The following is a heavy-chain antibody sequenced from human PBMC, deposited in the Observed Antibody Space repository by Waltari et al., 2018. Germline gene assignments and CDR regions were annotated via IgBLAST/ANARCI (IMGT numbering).Heavy chain of an antibody. V-gene: IGHV3-7*01. Sequence: EVQLVESGGGLVQPGGSLRLSCAASGFTFSSYWMHWVRQAPGKGLEWVANIKQDGSEKYYVDSVKGRFTISRDNAKNSLYLQMNSLRAEDTAVYYCASPITGTLLGFDYWGQGTLVTVSS. D-gene: IGHD1-20*01. CDR3: ASPITGTLLGFDY. CDR2: IKQDGSEK. CDR1: GFTFSSYW. J-gene: IGHJ4*02.